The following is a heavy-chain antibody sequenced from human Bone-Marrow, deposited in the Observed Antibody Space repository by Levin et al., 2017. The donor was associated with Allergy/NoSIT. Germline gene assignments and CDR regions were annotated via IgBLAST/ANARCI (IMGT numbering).Heavy chain of an antibody. D-gene: IGHD3-22*01. J-gene: IGHJ4*02. CDR2: VFFSGTT. Sequence: SSETLSLTCTVSSGSVSNSNYYWGWIRQPPGKGLEWIGSVFFSGTTSYNPSLKSRVTMSVDTSKNQFSLKLTSVTAADSAAYYCARHVYFYDRSGFFFDFWGRGTLVTVSS. V-gene: IGHV4-39*01. CDR1: SGSVSNSNYY. CDR3: ARHVYFYDRSGFFFDF.